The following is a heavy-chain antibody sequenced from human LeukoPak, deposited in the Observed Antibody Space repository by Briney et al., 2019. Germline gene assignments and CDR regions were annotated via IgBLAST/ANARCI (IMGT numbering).Heavy chain of an antibody. CDR3: AKVSPPHDSSGYYLWDY. J-gene: IGHJ4*02. V-gene: IGHV3-23*01. D-gene: IGHD3-22*01. CDR2: ISGSGGST. Sequence: GGSLRLSCAASGFTFSSYAMSWVRQAPGKGLEWVSAISGSGGSTYYADSVKGRFTISRDNSKNTLYLQMNSLRAEDTAVYYCAKVSPPHDSSGYYLWDYWGQGTLVTVSS. CDR1: GFTFSSYA.